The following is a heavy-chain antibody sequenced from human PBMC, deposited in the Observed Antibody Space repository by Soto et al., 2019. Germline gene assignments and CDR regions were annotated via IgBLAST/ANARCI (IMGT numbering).Heavy chain of an antibody. D-gene: IGHD3-10*01. CDR1: GYTFTSYA. V-gene: IGHV1-3*01. Sequence: GASVKVSCKASGYTFTSYAMHWVRQAPGQRLEWMGWINAGNGNTKYSQKFQGRVTMTRDTSISTAYMELSRLRSDDTAVYYCARRLRRGVIIPFDPWGQGTLVTVSS. CDR3: ARRLRRGVIIPFDP. J-gene: IGHJ5*02. CDR2: INAGNGNT.